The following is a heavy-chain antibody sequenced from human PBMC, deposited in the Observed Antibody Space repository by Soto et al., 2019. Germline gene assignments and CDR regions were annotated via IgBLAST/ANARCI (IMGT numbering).Heavy chain of an antibody. D-gene: IGHD2-15*01. CDR2: IFHGGNT. CDR1: GLFISSGNY. CDR3: ARARWYDAFDV. Sequence: KPSETLSLTCAVSGLFISSGNYWGWIRTPPGKGLEWIGSIFHGGNTYYNPSLKSRVTISVDMSKNQFSLKLNSVTAADTAVYYCARARWYDAFDVWGQGTVVTVSS. J-gene: IGHJ3*01. V-gene: IGHV4-38-2*01.